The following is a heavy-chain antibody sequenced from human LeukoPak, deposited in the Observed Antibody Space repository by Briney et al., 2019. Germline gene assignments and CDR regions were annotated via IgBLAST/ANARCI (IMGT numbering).Heavy chain of an antibody. D-gene: IGHD5-18*01. CDR1: GGSISSSSYY. V-gene: IGHV4-39*07. Sequence: SETLTLTCTVSGGSISSSSYYWGWIRQPPGKGLEWIGSIYYSGSTYYNPSLKSRVTISVDTSKNQFSLKLSSVTAADTAVYYCARAASTSIVTGMGYWGQGTLVTVSS. CDR3: ARAASTSIVTGMGY. CDR2: IYYSGST. J-gene: IGHJ4*02.